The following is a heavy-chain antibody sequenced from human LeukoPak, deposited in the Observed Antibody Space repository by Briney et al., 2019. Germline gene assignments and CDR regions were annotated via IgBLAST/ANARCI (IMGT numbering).Heavy chain of an antibody. CDR1: GGSISSGSYY. CDR3: AREDGREVHCSSTSCYSRYYYYMDV. CDR2: IYTSGST. J-gene: IGHJ6*03. V-gene: IGHV4-61*02. Sequence: SQTLSLTCTVSGGSISSGSYYWGWIRQPAGKGLEWIGRIYTSGSTNYNPSLKSRVTISVDTSKNQFSLKLSSVTAADTAVYYCAREDGREVHCSSTSCYSRYYYYMDVWGKGTTVTVSS. D-gene: IGHD2-2*01.